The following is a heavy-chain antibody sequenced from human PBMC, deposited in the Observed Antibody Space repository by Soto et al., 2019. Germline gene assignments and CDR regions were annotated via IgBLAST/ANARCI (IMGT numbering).Heavy chain of an antibody. J-gene: IGHJ4*02. V-gene: IGHV3-30*03. CDR2: ISYDGSNK. CDR1: GGTFISYG. Sequence: GVPQSLPCAAAGGTFISYGVRWVRQAPGKGLEWVAVISYDGSNKYYGDSMKGRFTISRDNAKNSLYLEMNSLRAEDTAVYYCARESEDLTSNFAYWGQGTLVPVSS. CDR3: ARESEDLTSNFAY.